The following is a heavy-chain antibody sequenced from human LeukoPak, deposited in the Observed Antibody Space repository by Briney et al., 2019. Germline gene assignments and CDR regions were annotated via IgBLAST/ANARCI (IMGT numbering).Heavy chain of an antibody. Sequence: GGSLRLSCAASGFTFNDYSMHWVRQAPGKGLEWVYLISGDGGSTYYADSMKGRFTISRDNSKNSLYLQMNSLGTEDTALYYCARSDFAALFDYWGQGTLVTVSS. V-gene: IGHV3-43*02. CDR1: GFTFNDYS. J-gene: IGHJ4*02. D-gene: IGHD2-21*02. CDR2: ISGDGGST. CDR3: ARSDFAALFDY.